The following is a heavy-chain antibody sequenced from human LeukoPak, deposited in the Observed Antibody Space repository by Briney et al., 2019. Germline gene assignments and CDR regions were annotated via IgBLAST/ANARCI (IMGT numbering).Heavy chain of an antibody. CDR1: GYTFTSFD. D-gene: IGHD3-9*01. J-gene: IGHJ4*02. CDR3: ARGSRYFDWLDPGDDY. V-gene: IGHV1-8*01. CDR2: MNPNSGIT. Sequence: ASVKVSCKASGYTFTSFDINWVRQATGQGLEWMGWMNPNSGITGFALKFQGRVTMTRNTSINTAYMELSSLKSEDTAVYYCARGSRYFDWLDPGDDYWGQGTLVTVSS.